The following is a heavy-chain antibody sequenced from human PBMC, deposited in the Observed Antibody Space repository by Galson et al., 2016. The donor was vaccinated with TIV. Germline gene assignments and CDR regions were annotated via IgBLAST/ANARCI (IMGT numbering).Heavy chain of an antibody. CDR2: INPYSGDT. Sequence: SVKVSCKASGYPFSAYYIHWVRQAPGQGLEWMGWINPYSGDTNYAQSFKGRVSVTSDTSINTAYLELSRLRPDDTAIFFCARGFNYGFDFYYGMDVGGQGTTVTVSS. CDR3: ARGFNYGFDFYYGMDV. CDR1: GYPFSAYY. D-gene: IGHD5-18*01. V-gene: IGHV1-2*02. J-gene: IGHJ6*02.